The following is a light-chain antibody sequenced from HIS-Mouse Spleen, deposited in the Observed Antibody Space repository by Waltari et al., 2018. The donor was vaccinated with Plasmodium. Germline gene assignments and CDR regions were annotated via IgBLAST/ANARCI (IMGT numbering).Light chain of an antibody. J-gene: IGKJ5*01. V-gene: IGKV1-9*01. CDR3: QQLNSYPIT. CDR1: QGISSY. CDR2: AAS. Sequence: DIQLTQSPSFLSASVGDSVTITCRASQGISSYLACYQQKPGKAPKLLIYAASTLQSGVPSRFSGSGSGTEFTLTISSLQPEDFATYYCQQLNSYPITFGQGTRLEIK.